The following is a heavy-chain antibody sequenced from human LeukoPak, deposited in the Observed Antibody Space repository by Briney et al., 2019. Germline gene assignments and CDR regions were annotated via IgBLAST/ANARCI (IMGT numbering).Heavy chain of an antibody. CDR1: GFTFSSYA. CDR3: ARATYYYDSSGYAGAFDI. V-gene: IGHV3-30*04. Sequence: PGRSLRLSCAASGFTFSSYAMHWVRQAPGKGLEWVAVISYDGSNKYYADSVKGRFTISRDNSKNTLYLQMNSLRAEDTAVYYCARATYYYDSSGYAGAFDIWGQGTMVTVSS. CDR2: ISYDGSNK. J-gene: IGHJ3*02. D-gene: IGHD3-22*01.